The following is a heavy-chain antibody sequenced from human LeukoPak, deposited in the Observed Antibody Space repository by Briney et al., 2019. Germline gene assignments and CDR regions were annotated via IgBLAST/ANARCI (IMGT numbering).Heavy chain of an antibody. D-gene: IGHD3-22*01. CDR2: ISGSGGST. CDR1: GFTFSSYG. J-gene: IGHJ4*02. CDR3: AKDSNYDSSGYYTGGYDY. V-gene: IGHV3-23*01. Sequence: GRSLRLSCAASGFTFSSYGMHWVRQAPGKGLEWVSAISGSGGSTYYADSVKGRFTISRDNSKNTLYLQMNSLRAEDTAVYYCAKDSNYDSSGYYTGGYDYWGQGTLVTVSS.